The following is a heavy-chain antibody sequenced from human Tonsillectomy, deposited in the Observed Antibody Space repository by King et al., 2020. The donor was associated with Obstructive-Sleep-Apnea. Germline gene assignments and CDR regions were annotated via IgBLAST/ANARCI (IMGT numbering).Heavy chain of an antibody. CDR1: GGSMSSFY. CDR2: IYTSGST. D-gene: IGHD1-26*01. J-gene: IGHJ6*02. CDR3: AREEGAYSCDGPMDV. V-gene: IGHV4-4*07. Sequence: QLQESGPGLVKPSETLSLTCSVSGGSMSSFYWSWIRQAAGKGLDWIGRIYTSGSTNYNPSLKSRVTLSVDTSNNQISLKLSSLSAADTAVYYCAREEGAYSCDGPMDVWGQGTTVTVSS.